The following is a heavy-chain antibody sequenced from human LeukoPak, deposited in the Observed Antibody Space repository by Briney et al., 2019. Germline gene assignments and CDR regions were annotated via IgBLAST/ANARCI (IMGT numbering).Heavy chain of an antibody. J-gene: IGHJ4*02. CDR2: ISGSGDST. CDR3: AKAGAVVVVAAKYFDY. CDR1: GFNFRDYG. Sequence: GGSLRLSCEASGFNFRDYGMNWVRQAPGKGLEWVSAISGSGDSTYYADSVKGRFTISRDNSKNTLYLQMNSLRAEDTAVYYCAKAGAVVVVAAKYFDYWGQGTLVTVSS. D-gene: IGHD2-15*01. V-gene: IGHV3-23*01.